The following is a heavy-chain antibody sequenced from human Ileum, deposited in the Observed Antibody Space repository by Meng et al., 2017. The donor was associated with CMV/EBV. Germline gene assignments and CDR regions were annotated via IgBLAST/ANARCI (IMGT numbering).Heavy chain of an antibody. Sequence: SETLSLTCTVSGGSVSSGSYYWSWIRQPPGKGLEWIGDIYYSGSTNYNPSLKSRVTISVETSTNQFSLKLSSVTAADTAVYYCARDRVVPAATSGITYYGMDVWGQGTTVTVSS. J-gene: IGHJ6*02. D-gene: IGHD2-2*01. CDR3: ARDRVVPAATSGITYYGMDV. CDR2: IYYSGST. V-gene: IGHV4-61*01. CDR1: GGSVSSGSYY.